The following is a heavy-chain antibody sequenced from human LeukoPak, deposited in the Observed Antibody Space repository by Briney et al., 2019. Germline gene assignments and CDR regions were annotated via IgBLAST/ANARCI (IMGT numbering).Heavy chain of an antibody. D-gene: IGHD3-22*01. CDR2: IRYDGSNK. Sequence: GGSLRLSCAASGFTFSNYGMHWVRQAPGKGLEWVAFIRYDGSNKYYADSVKGRFTISGDNSKNTLYLQMNSLRAEDTAVYYCAKVSTYYYDSSGYYFDSWGQGTLVTVSS. CDR3: AKVSTYYYDSSGYYFDS. J-gene: IGHJ4*02. V-gene: IGHV3-30*02. CDR1: GFTFSNYG.